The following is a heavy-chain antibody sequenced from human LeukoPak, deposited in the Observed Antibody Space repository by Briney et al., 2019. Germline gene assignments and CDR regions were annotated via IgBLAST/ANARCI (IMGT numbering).Heavy chain of an antibody. J-gene: IGHJ3*02. CDR3: AREALRFLEWPDAFDI. D-gene: IGHD3-3*01. Sequence: GGSLRLSCAASGFTFSSYAMHWVRQAPGKGLEWVAVISYDGGNKYYADSVKGRFTISRDNSKNTLYLQMNSLRAEDTAAYYCAREALRFLEWPDAFDIWGQGTMVTVSS. CDR1: GFTFSSYA. V-gene: IGHV3-30-3*01. CDR2: ISYDGGNK.